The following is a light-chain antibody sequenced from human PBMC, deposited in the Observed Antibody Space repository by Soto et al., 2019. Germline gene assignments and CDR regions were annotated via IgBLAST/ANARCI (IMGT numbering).Light chain of an antibody. V-gene: IGLV2-14*03. CDR1: SSDVGAYDY. J-gene: IGLJ1*01. Sequence: QSVLTRPASVSGSPGQSITISCTGTSSDVGAYDYVSWYQQHPDKAPKLMIYEVSNRPSGVSNRFSGSKSVNTATLTISGLQAEDEADYYCSSYTSSSTRVFGTGTKLTVL. CDR3: SSYTSSSTRV. CDR2: EVS.